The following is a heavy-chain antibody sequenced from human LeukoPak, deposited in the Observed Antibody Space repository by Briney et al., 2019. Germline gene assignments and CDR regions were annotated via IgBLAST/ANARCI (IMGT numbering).Heavy chain of an antibody. CDR3: AKGSRNYYDSSGRNVIDY. J-gene: IGHJ4*02. Sequence: PGGSLRLSCAASGFTFSSYGMHWVRQAPGKGLEWVAVISYDGSNKYYADSVKGRFTISRDNSKNTLYLQMNSLRAEDTAVYYCAKGSRNYYDSSGRNVIDYWGQGTLVTVSS. CDR2: ISYDGSNK. V-gene: IGHV3-30*18. CDR1: GFTFSSYG. D-gene: IGHD3-22*01.